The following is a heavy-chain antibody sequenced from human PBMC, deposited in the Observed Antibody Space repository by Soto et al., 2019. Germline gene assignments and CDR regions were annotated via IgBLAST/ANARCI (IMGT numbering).Heavy chain of an antibody. V-gene: IGHV3-30*18. CDR2: ISYDGSNK. J-gene: IGHJ3*02. CDR3: AKEFLHGDYDHGAFDI. CDR1: GFTFSSYG. D-gene: IGHD4-17*01. Sequence: QVQLVESGGGVVQPGRSLRLSCAASGFTFSSYGMHWVRQAPGKGLEWVAVISYDGSNKYYADSVKGRFTISRDNSKNTLFLLMNSLRAEDTAVYYCAKEFLHGDYDHGAFDIWGQGTMVTVSS.